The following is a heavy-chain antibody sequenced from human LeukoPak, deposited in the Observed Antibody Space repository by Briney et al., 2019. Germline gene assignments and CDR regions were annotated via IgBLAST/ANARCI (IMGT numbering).Heavy chain of an antibody. D-gene: IGHD3-22*01. Sequence: SVKVSCKASGGTFSSYAISWVRQAPGQGLEWMGGIIPIFGTANYAQKFQGRVTITADESTSTAYMELSSLRSEDTAVYYCARKYYYDSSGYYYLYYFDYWGQGTLVTVSS. CDR2: IIPIFGTA. CDR1: GGTFSSYA. J-gene: IGHJ4*02. CDR3: ARKYYYDSSGYYYLYYFDY. V-gene: IGHV1-69*13.